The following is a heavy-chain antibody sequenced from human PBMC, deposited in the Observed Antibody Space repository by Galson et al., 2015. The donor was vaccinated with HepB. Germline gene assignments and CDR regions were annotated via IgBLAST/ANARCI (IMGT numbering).Heavy chain of an antibody. J-gene: IGHJ5*02. D-gene: IGHD2-15*01. CDR3: GKSGVVAAKIDWFDP. CDR1: GSTFGDYA. Sequence: SLRLSCAASGSTFGDYAMSWFRQAPGKGLEWVGFIRSKAYGGTTEYAASVKGRFTISRDDSKSIAYLQMNSLKTEDTAVYYCGKSGVVAAKIDWFDPWGQGTLVTVSS. V-gene: IGHV3-49*03. CDR2: IRSKAYGGTT.